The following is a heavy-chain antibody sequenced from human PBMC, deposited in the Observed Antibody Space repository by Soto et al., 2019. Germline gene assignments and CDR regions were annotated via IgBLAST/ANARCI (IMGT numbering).Heavy chain of an antibody. J-gene: IGHJ6*02. V-gene: IGHV1-69*01. D-gene: IGHD6-6*01. Sequence: QVQLVQSGAEVKKPGSSVKVSCKASGGTFSSYAMSWVRQAPGQGLEWMGGIMPIFGTANNAQKFQGRVTITADESTSTAYMELSSLRSEDTAVYYCSLCSSPEGDYYYYGMDVWGQGTTVTVSS. CDR2: IMPIFGTA. CDR1: GGTFSSYA. CDR3: SLCSSPEGDYYYYGMDV.